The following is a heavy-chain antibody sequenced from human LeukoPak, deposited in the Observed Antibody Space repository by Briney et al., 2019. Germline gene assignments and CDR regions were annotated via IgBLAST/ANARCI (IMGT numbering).Heavy chain of an antibody. J-gene: IGHJ3*02. Sequence: GGSLRLSCAASGFTVSSNYINWVRQAPGKGLEWVSAIYSGGSTYYPDSVKGRFTISRDNSKNTLYLQMNSLRAEDTAVYYCARDRRGVGAFDIWGQGTMVTVSS. V-gene: IGHV3-53*01. CDR1: GFTVSSNY. CDR2: IYSGGST. D-gene: IGHD3-10*01. CDR3: ARDRRGVGAFDI.